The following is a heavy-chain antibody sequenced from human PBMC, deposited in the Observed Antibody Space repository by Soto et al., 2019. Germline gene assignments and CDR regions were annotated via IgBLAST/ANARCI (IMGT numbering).Heavy chain of an antibody. Sequence: QPGGSLRLSCTASGFTFGDYAMSWFRQAPGKGLEWVGFIRSKAYGGTTEYAASVKGRFTISRDDSKSIAYLQMNSLKTEDTAVYYCTRDRLERPASEGVYYYYYGMDVWGQGTTVTVSS. CDR1: GFTFGDYA. CDR2: IRSKAYGGTT. CDR3: TRDRLERPASEGVYYYYYGMDV. J-gene: IGHJ6*02. V-gene: IGHV3-49*03. D-gene: IGHD1-1*01.